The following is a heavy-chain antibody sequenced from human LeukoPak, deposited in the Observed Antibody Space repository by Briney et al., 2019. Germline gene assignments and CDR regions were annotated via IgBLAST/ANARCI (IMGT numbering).Heavy chain of an antibody. J-gene: IGHJ4*02. V-gene: IGHV3-74*01. CDR1: GFSFSGHW. CDR3: ARGPNSNWSGLDF. Sequence: GGSLRLSCTASGFSFSGHWMHWARQLPGKGLVWVSRISPTGSTTSYADSVKGRFTVSRDNAKNTLYLQVNNLRAEDTAVYYRARGPNSNWSGLDFWGQGTLLTVSS. CDR2: ISPTGSTT. D-gene: IGHD6-6*01.